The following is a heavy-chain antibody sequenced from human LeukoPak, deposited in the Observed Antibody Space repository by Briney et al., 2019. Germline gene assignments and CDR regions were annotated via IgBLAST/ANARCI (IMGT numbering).Heavy chain of an antibody. Sequence: PGWSLRLSCAASGFTFSSYWMHWVRQAPGKGLVWVSRINSDGRSTSYAGSVKGRFTISRDNAKNTLYMQMNSLRAEDTAVYYCASPLVRLEPWQFDSWGQGNLVTVSS. CDR3: ASPLVRLEPWQFDS. CDR1: GFTFSSYW. J-gene: IGHJ4*02. D-gene: IGHD1-1*01. V-gene: IGHV3-74*01. CDR2: INSDGRST.